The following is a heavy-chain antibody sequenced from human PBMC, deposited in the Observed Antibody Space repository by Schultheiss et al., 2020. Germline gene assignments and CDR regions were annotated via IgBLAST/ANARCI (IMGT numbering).Heavy chain of an antibody. CDR3: ARHTIQGPRFDP. CDR2: IYYSGST. J-gene: IGHJ5*02. D-gene: IGHD3-10*01. CDR1: GGSISSSSYY. Sequence: SETLSLTCTVSGGSISSSSYYWGWIRQPPGKGLEWIGYIYYSGSTNYNPSLKSRVTISVDKSKNQFSLKLSSVTAADTAVYYCARHTIQGPRFDPWGQGTLVTVSS. V-gene: IGHV4-61*05.